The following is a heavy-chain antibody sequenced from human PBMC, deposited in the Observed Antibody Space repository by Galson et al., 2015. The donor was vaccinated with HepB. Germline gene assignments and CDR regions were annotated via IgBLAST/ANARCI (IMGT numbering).Heavy chain of an antibody. CDR3: ARSGNLDY. CDR2: IKLDGSEK. V-gene: IGHV3-7*01. Sequence: SLRLSCAVSGFTFNDYWMTWVRQAPGKGLEWVGNIKLDGSEKNYMDSAKGRFTISRDNAKNSLYLQMNSLRVEDTAVYYCARSGNLDYWGQGTLVTVSS. J-gene: IGHJ4*02. CDR1: GFTFNDYW. D-gene: IGHD4-23*01.